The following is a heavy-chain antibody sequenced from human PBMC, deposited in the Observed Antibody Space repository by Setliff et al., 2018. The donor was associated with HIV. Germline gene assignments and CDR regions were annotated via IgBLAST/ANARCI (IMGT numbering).Heavy chain of an antibody. D-gene: IGHD5-12*01. V-gene: IGHV4-4*07. CDR3: ARRRDGYNSAPWRNDY. J-gene: IGHJ4*02. CDR2: VSSRGDT. CDR1: DSGTYY. Sequence: PSETLSLTCTVSDSGTYYWSWIRQPAGKGLEWIGRVSSRGDTNYNPSLKSRVTMSVDTSKNHFSLKLRSVTAADTAVYYCARRRDGYNSAPWRNDYWGQGTLVTVSS.